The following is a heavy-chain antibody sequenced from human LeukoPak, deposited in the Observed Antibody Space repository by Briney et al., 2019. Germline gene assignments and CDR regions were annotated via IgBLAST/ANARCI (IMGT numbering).Heavy chain of an antibody. V-gene: IGHV3-21*01. CDR2: ISSSSYI. Sequence: PGGSLRLSCAASGSTFSSYSMNWVRQAPGKGLEWVSSISSSSYIYYADSVKGRFTISRDNAKNSLYLQMNSLRAEDTAVYYCAREGLWFGELTPHYYYYMDVWGKGTTVTVSS. J-gene: IGHJ6*03. CDR3: AREGLWFGELTPHYYYYMDV. CDR1: GSTFSSYS. D-gene: IGHD3-10*01.